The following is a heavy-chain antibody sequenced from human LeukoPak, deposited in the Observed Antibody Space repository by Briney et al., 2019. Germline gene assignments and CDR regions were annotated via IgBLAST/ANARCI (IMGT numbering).Heavy chain of an antibody. Sequence: ASVKVSCKASGYTFTTYDSNWVRQATGQGLEWMGWMNPNSGNTGYAQKFQGRVTMTRNTSISTAYMGLSSLRSEDTAVYYCARGRGSGHKENWFDPWGQGTLVTVSS. CDR3: ARGRGSGHKENWFDP. V-gene: IGHV1-8*01. J-gene: IGHJ5*02. CDR2: MNPNSGNT. D-gene: IGHD6-19*01. CDR1: GYTFTTYD.